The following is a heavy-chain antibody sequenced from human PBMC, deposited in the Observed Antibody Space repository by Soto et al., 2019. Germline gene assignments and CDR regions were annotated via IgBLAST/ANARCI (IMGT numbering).Heavy chain of an antibody. CDR3: ARPIQYYFDTSAQSAWFDP. Sequence: SVKVSCKTAGGTFGSYASSWVRQAPGQGLEWMGGIIPIFSTPNYAQKFQGRVTITADESTSTAYMELSSLRSEDTAVYYCARPIQYYFDTSAQSAWFDPWGQGTLVTVSS. CDR2: IIPIFSTP. J-gene: IGHJ5*02. V-gene: IGHV1-69*13. D-gene: IGHD3-22*01. CDR1: GGTFGSYA.